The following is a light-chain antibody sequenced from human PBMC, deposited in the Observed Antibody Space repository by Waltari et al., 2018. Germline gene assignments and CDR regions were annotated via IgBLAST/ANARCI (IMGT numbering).Light chain of an antibody. CDR1: QSVNNNY. CDR2: GIS. Sequence: EIVLTQSPGTLSLSPGERATLSCRASQSVNNNYLAWYQAKPGQAPRLLLYGISLRATGVPDRFSGGGAGTDFTLTISRLEPEDFAVYYCQHYGGSPKYTFGQGTKLEIK. CDR3: QHYGGSPKYT. J-gene: IGKJ2*01. V-gene: IGKV3-20*01.